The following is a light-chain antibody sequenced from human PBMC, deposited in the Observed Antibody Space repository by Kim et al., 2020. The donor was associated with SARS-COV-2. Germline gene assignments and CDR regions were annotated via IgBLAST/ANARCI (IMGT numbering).Light chain of an antibody. V-gene: IGKV3-20*01. Sequence: YPGERATLTCRASQSVSSSYLAGYQQKSGQAPRLLIYGASSRATGIPDRFSGSGSGTDFTLTISRLEPEDFAVYYCQQYGTSSWTFGQGTKVDIK. J-gene: IGKJ1*01. CDR2: GAS. CDR3: QQYGTSSWT. CDR1: QSVSSSY.